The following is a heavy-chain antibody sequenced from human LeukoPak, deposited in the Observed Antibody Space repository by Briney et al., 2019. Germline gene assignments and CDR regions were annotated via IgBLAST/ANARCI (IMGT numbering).Heavy chain of an antibody. CDR3: ARDLYDSHLEYAFDI. CDR1: GGSISSSNW. Sequence: SETLSLTCAVSGGSISSSNWWSWVRQPPGKGLEWIGEIYHSGSTNYNPSLKSRVTISVDKSKNQFSLKLSSVTAADTAVYYCARDLYDSHLEYAFDIWGQGTMVTVSS. CDR2: IYHSGST. J-gene: IGHJ3*02. V-gene: IGHV4-4*02. D-gene: IGHD3-22*01.